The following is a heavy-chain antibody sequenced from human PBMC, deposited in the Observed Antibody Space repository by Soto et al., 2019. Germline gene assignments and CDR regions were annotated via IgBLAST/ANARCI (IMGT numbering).Heavy chain of an antibody. Sequence: QVQLQESGPGLVKPSQTLSLTCTVSGGSISSGGYYWSWIRQHPGKGLEWIGYIYYSGSTYYNPSLKSRVTISVDTSKNQFTLKLSSVTAADTAVYYCARELAASDNYYGMDVWGQGTTVTVSS. CDR3: ARELAASDNYYGMDV. D-gene: IGHD6-25*01. J-gene: IGHJ6*02. CDR1: GGSISSGGYY. V-gene: IGHV4-31*03. CDR2: IYYSGST.